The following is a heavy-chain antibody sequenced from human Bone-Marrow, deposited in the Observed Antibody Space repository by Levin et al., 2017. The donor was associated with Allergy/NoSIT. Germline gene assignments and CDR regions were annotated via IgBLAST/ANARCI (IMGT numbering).Heavy chain of an antibody. V-gene: IGHV4-4*07. CDR3: ARSYVDSAMTGAFDI. CDR1: GSISSYY. Sequence: SQTLSLTCSIGSISSYYWNWIRQPAGKPLEWIGRSYTSGSTRYNPSLESRVTMSLDTSKKEFSLKLRSVTAADTAVYYCARSYVDSAMTGAFDIWGQGTLVTVSS. CDR2: SYTSGST. D-gene: IGHD5-18*01. J-gene: IGHJ3*02.